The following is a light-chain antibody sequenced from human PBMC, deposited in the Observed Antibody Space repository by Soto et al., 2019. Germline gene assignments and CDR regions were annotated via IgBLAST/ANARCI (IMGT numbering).Light chain of an antibody. J-gene: IGLJ1*01. Sequence: QPVLTQSPSAYASLGASVKLTCTLSSGHSSYAIAWHQQQPEKGHRYLMKLNSDGSHSKGDGIPDRFSGSSSGAERYLIISSLQSEDEADYYCQTWGTGIHVFGTGTKLTVL. CDR3: QTWGTGIHV. CDR1: SGHSSYA. V-gene: IGLV4-69*01. CDR2: LNSDGSH.